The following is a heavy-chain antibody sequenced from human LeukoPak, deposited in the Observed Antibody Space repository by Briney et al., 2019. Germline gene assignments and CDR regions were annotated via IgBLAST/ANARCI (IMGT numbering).Heavy chain of an antibody. D-gene: IGHD2-8*01. Sequence: GGSLRLSCAVSGFTFSTFGMNWVRLAPGKGLEWISYISSSSSTIYYADSVKGRFTISRDNAKNSLYLQMNSLRVEDSAVYYCARGFYFSMTELYYLDLWGRGTLVTVSS. CDR3: ARGFYFSMTELYYLDL. CDR1: GFTFSTFG. J-gene: IGHJ2*01. V-gene: IGHV3-48*04. CDR2: ISSSSSTI.